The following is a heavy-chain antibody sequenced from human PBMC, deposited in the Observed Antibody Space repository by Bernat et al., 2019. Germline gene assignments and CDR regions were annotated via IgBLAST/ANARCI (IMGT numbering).Heavy chain of an antibody. CDR3: ARDDVAVDTAMVGI. CDR1: GITFSSYA. V-gene: IGHV3-30*01. J-gene: IGHJ4*02. D-gene: IGHD5-18*01. CDR2: ISYDGSNK. Sequence: QVQLVESGGGVVQPGRSLRLSCAASGITFSSYAMHWVRQAPGKGLEWVAVISYDGSNKYYADSVKGRFTISRDNSKNTLYLQMNSLRAEDTAVYYCARDDVAVDTAMVGIWGQGTLVTVSS.